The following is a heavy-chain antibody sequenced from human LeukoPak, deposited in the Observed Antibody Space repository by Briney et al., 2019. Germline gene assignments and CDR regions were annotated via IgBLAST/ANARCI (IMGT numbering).Heavy chain of an antibody. CDR3: ARVKYVADHFDY. Sequence: GGSLRLSCAASEFSVGSNYMTWVRQAPGKGLEWVSSISSSSSYIYYADSVKGRFTISRDNAKNSLYLQMNSLRAEDTAVYYCARVKYVADHFDYWGQGTLVTVSS. CDR1: EFSVGSNY. D-gene: IGHD6-19*01. V-gene: IGHV3-21*01. CDR2: ISSSSSYI. J-gene: IGHJ4*02.